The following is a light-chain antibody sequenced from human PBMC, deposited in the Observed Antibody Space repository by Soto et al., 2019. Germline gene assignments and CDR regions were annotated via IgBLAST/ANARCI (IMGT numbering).Light chain of an antibody. V-gene: IGKV3D-15*01. Sequence: LTLSTDSMCVSQGERATLSGRASLSVSSNYVAWYQQKPGQAPRLLIYDASNRATGIPARFSGSGSGTEFTLTLSCLHSYDSAVYYYQQSNTWPPITFGQGTQVDIK. CDR1: LSVSSN. CDR3: QQSNTWPPIT. CDR2: DAS. J-gene: IGKJ1*01.